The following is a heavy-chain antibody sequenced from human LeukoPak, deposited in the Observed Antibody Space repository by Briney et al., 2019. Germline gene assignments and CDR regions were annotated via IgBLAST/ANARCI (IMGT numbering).Heavy chain of an antibody. CDR2: IKQDGSEQ. CDR3: ASGIGGWYSDY. Sequence: GGSLRLSCAASGFTFSSYWMSWVRQAPGKGLEWVANIKQDGSEQYYVDSVKGRFTISRDNAKNSLYLQMNSLRAEDTAVYYCASGIGGWYSDYWGQGTLVTVSS. D-gene: IGHD6-19*01. CDR1: GFTFSSYW. V-gene: IGHV3-7*01. J-gene: IGHJ4*02.